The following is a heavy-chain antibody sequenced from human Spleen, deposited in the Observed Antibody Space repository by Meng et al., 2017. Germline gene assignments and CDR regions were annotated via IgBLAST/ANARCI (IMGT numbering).Heavy chain of an antibody. CDR3: ARAGYCSGGSCYPYYYGMDV. CDR1: GFTFSSYS. CDR2: ISSSSSYI. V-gene: IGHV3-21*01. J-gene: IGHJ6*02. D-gene: IGHD2-15*01. Sequence: GGSLRLSCAASGFTFSSYSMNWFRQAPGKGLEWVSSISSSSSYIYYADSVKGRFTISRDNAKNSLYLQMNSLRAEDTAVYNCARAGYCSGGSCYPYYYGMDVWGQGTTVTVSS.